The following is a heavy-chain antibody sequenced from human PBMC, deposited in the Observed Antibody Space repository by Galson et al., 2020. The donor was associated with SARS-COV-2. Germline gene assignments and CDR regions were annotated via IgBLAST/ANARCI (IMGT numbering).Heavy chain of an antibody. Sequence: GESLKISCAASGYTFTTTYMSWVRQAPGMGLEWVSVIYDGGSTNYADPARGSVTISRDISKNTIYRQMKSLRVEDTAVYYWARDHYNDYDAAFDDACERALGYWGQGTLVTVSS. D-gene: IGHD4-17*01. J-gene: IGHJ4*02. CDR3: ARDHYNDYDAAFDDACERALGY. V-gene: IGHV3-66*01. CDR1: GYTFTTTY. CDR2: IYDGGST.